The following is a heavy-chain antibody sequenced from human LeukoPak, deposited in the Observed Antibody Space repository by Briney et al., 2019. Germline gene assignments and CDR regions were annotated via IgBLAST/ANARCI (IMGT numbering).Heavy chain of an antibody. D-gene: IGHD5/OR15-5a*01. CDR2: MNPNSGNT. Sequence: ASVKVSCKASGGNFRNYGFHWVRQATGQGLEWMGWMNPNSGNTGYAQKFQGRVTMTRNTSISTAYMELSSLRSEDTAVYYCARDPMSADYWGQGTLVTVSS. V-gene: IGHV1-8*02. CDR3: ARDPMSADY. CDR1: GGNFRNYG. J-gene: IGHJ4*02.